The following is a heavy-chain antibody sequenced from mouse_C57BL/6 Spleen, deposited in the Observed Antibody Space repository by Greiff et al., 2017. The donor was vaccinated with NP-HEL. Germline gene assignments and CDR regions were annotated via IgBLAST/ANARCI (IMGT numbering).Heavy chain of an antibody. J-gene: IGHJ2*01. D-gene: IGHD1-1*01. CDR3: ARFYYGSVDY. V-gene: IGHV1-80*01. CDR1: GYAFSSYW. CDR2: IYPGDGDT. Sequence: QVQLKESGAELVKPGASVKISCKASGYAFSSYWMNWVKQRPGKGLEWIGQIYPGDGDTNYNGKFKGKATLTADKSSSTAYMQLSSLTSEDSAVYFCARFYYGSVDYWGKGTTLTVSS.